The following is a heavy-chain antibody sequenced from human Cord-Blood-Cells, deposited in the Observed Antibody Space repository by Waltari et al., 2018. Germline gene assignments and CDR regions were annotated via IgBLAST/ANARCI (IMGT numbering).Heavy chain of an antibody. CDR3: ASDYYGSGSYDY. Sequence: QVKLQQWGAGLLKPSETLSLTGAVYGGSFSGYYWSWIRQPPGKGLEWIGEINHSGSTNYNPSLKSRVTISVDTSKNQFSLKLSSVTAADTAVYYCASDYYGSGSYDYWGQGTMVTVSS. J-gene: IGHJ4*02. V-gene: IGHV4-34*01. D-gene: IGHD3-10*01. CDR2: INHSGST. CDR1: GGSFSGYY.